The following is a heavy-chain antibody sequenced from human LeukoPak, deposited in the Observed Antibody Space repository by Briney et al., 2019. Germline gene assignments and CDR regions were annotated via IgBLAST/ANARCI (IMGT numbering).Heavy chain of an antibody. CDR3: ARDVDALGGATDY. Sequence: SETLSLTCTVSGGSISSYYWSWIRRPAGKGLEWIGRIYTSGSTNYNPSLKSRVTISVDKSKNQFSLKLSSVTAADTAVYYCARDVDALGGATDYWGQGTLVTVSS. D-gene: IGHD3-16*01. CDR2: IYTSGST. CDR1: GGSISSYY. V-gene: IGHV4-4*07. J-gene: IGHJ4*02.